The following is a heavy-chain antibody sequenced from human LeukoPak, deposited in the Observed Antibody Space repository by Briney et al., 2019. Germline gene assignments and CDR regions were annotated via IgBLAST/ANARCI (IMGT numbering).Heavy chain of an antibody. V-gene: IGHV3-11*04. J-gene: IGHJ4*02. CDR2: ISSSGSTI. Sequence: KTGRSLRLSCAASGFTFSDYYMSWIRQAPGKGLEWVSYISSSGSTIYYADSVKGRFTISRDNAKNSLYPQMNSLRAEDTAVYYCAIDQSYYYDSSGYYYYWGQGTLVTVSS. CDR1: GFTFSDYY. CDR3: AIDQSYYYDSSGYYYY. D-gene: IGHD3-22*01.